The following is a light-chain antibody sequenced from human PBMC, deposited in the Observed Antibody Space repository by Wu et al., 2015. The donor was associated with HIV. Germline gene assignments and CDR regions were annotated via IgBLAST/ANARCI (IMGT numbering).Light chain of an antibody. J-gene: IGKJ1*01. V-gene: IGKV3-15*01. CDR2: DAS. CDR1: QSVNSN. CDR3: QQYNTWPPVT. Sequence: EIVLTQSPDTLSLSSGERVTLSCRASQSVNSNLAWYQQIPGQAPRLLIYDASTRATGVPARFSGSGSGTEFILTISSIQSEDSAVYFCQQYNTWPPVTFGQGTKVEIK.